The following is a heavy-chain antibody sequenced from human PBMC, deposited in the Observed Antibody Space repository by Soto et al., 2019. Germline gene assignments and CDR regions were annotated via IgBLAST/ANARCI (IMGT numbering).Heavy chain of an antibody. J-gene: IGHJ5*02. D-gene: IGHD3-10*01. V-gene: IGHV4-4*07. Sequence: PSETLSLTCTVSGGSISSYYWSWIRQPAGKGLEWIGRIYTSGSTNYNPSLKSRVTMSVDTSKNQFSLKLSSVTAADTAVYYCARVNPYYYGSGSYNELFDPWGQGTLVTVPS. CDR2: IYTSGST. CDR1: GGSISSYY. CDR3: ARVNPYYYGSGSYNELFDP.